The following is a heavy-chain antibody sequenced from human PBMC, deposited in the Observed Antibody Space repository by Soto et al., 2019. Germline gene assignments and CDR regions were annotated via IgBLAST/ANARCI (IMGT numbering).Heavy chain of an antibody. CDR3: ARETAGTYYYYYYGMDV. Sequence: PGGSLRLSCAASGFTFSSYSMNWVRQAPGKGLEWVSYISSSSSTIYYADSVKGRFTISRDNAKNSLYLQMNSLRAEDTAVYCCARETAGTYYYYYYGMDVWGQGTTVTVSS. CDR2: ISSSSSTI. J-gene: IGHJ6*02. D-gene: IGHD6-13*01. V-gene: IGHV3-48*01. CDR1: GFTFSSYS.